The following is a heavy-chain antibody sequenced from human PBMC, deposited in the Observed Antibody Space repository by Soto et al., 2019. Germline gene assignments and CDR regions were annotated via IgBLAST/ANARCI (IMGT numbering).Heavy chain of an antibody. V-gene: IGHV3-21*06. CDR1: GVSFSDYS. J-gene: IGHJ4*02. CDR2: ITGNSEYK. CDR3: ARLGELLQTFDS. D-gene: IGHD1-26*01. Sequence: EVQLVESGGGLDKPGGSLRLSCVVSGVSFSDYSMNWVRQAPGKGLEWVSLITGNSEYKYYAGSVKGRFTVSRDNAKNSLYLQMNSLTVEDTAVYYCARLGELLQTFDSWGQGTLVTVSS.